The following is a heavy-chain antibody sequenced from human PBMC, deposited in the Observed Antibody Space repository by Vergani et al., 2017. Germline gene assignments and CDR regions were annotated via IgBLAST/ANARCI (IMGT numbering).Heavy chain of an antibody. CDR1: GFSLNTRGVS. D-gene: IGHD1-26*01. J-gene: IGHJ6*03. Sequence: QITLKESGPTLVKPTQTLTLTCTFSGFSLNTRGVSVAWIRQPPGKALDWLALIYWNDDQHYSPSLNNRVTITKDTSKNQVVLTMTNMDYVDTGTYYCVYRKTEWGATGCCYPFYDYYYMDVWGKGTTVTVSS. CDR2: IYWNDDQ. V-gene: IGHV2-5*04. CDR3: VYRKTEWGATGCCYPFYDYYYMDV.